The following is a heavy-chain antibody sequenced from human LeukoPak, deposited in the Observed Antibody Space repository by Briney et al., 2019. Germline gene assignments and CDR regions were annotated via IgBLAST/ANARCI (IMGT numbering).Heavy chain of an antibody. D-gene: IGHD1-26*01. CDR1: GFTFSNYS. CDR3: ARVDYVVGAHY. Sequence: GGSLRLSCAASGFTFSNYSMNWVRQAPGMGLEWISSISSSSSYIYYADSLKGRFTISRDNAKNSLYLQMHSLRAEDTAVYYCARVDYVVGAHYWGQGTLVTVSS. CDR2: ISSSSSYI. V-gene: IGHV3-21*01. J-gene: IGHJ4*02.